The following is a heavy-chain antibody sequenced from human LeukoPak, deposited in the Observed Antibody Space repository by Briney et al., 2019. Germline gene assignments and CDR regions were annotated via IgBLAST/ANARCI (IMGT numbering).Heavy chain of an antibody. D-gene: IGHD3-22*01. CDR1: GGSFSGYY. J-gene: IGHJ5*02. CDR3: ARVGSSGYYQNWFDP. CDR2: INHSGST. Sequence: SETLSLTCAVYGGSFSGYYWSWIRQPPGKGLEWIGEINHSGSTNYNPSLKSRVTISVDRSKNQFSLKLSPVTAADTAVYYCARVGSSGYYQNWFDPWGQGTLVTVSS. V-gene: IGHV4-34*01.